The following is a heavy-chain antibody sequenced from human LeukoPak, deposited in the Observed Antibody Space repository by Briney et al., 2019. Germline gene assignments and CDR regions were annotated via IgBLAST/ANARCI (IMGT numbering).Heavy chain of an antibody. CDR1: GFTFTTYT. CDR3: ARGALTVNFDY. V-gene: IGHV3-30-3*01. D-gene: IGHD2-21*02. CDR2: ISYDGSNR. J-gene: IGHJ4*02. Sequence: GGSLRLSCAASGFTFTTYTMHWVCQAPGKGLEWVAVISYDGSNRFYADSVKGRFTISRDNSKNTLYLQMNSLRADDTAVYSCARGALTVNFDYWGQGTLVTVSS.